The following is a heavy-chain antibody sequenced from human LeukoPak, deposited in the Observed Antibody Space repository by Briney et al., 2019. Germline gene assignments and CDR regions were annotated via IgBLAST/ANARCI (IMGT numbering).Heavy chain of an antibody. D-gene: IGHD3-22*01. Sequence: GGSLRLSCAASGFTFSSYGMHWVRQAPGKGLEWVAVISYYGSNKYYADSVKGRFTISRDNSKNTLYLQMNSLRAEDTAVYYCAKDLSSYYYDSSGYYYGWNYYYGMDVWGQGTTVTVSS. V-gene: IGHV3-30*18. J-gene: IGHJ6*02. CDR1: GFTFSSYG. CDR3: AKDLSSYYYDSSGYYYGWNYYYGMDV. CDR2: ISYYGSNK.